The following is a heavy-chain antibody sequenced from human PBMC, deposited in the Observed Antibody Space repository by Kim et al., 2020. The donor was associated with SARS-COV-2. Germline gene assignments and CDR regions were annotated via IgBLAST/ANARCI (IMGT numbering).Heavy chain of an antibody. V-gene: IGHV3-23*01. Sequence: GGSLRLSCAASGFTFSSYAMSWVRQAPGKGLEWVSAISGSGGSTYYADSVKGRFTISRDNSKNTLYLQMNSLRAEDTAVYYCARQRWVPMIVVADSGFYFDYWGQGTLVTVSS. J-gene: IGHJ4*02. D-gene: IGHD3-22*01. CDR1: GFTFSSYA. CDR2: ISGSGGST. CDR3: ARQRWVPMIVVADSGFYFDY.